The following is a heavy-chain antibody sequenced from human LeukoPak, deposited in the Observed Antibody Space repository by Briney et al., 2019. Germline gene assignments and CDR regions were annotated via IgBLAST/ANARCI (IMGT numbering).Heavy chain of an antibody. J-gene: IGHJ4*02. CDR3: ARSYYDSSGYS. V-gene: IGHV1-69*04. CDR1: GGTFSSYA. Sequence: GASVKVSCKASGGTFSSYAISWVRQAPGQGLEWMGRIIPILGIANYAQKFQGRVTITADKSTSTTYMELSSLRSEDTAVYYCARSYYDSSGYSWGQGTLVTVSS. CDR2: IIPILGIA. D-gene: IGHD3-22*01.